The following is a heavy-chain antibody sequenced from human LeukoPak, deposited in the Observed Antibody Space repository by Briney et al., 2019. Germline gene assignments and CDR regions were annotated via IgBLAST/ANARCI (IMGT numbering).Heavy chain of an antibody. V-gene: IGHV3-21*01. Sequence: PGGSLRLSCAASGFTFSSYSMNWVRQAPGKGLEWVSSISSSSSYIYYADSVKGRFTISRDNAKNSLYLQMYSLRAEDTAVYYCASSRFGELYFDYWGQGTLVTVSS. CDR2: ISSSSSYI. CDR3: ASSRFGELYFDY. D-gene: IGHD3-10*01. J-gene: IGHJ4*02. CDR1: GFTFSSYS.